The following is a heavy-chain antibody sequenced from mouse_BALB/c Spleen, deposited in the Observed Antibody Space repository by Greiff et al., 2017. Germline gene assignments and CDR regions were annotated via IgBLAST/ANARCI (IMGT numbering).Heavy chain of an antibody. D-gene: IGHD2-14*01. J-gene: IGHJ3*01. CDR1: GFTFSSYG. CDR3: AREGDRSEEFAY. CDR2: ISSGGSYT. Sequence: EVMLVESGGDLVKPGGSLKLSCAASGFTFSSYGMSWVRQTPDKRLEWVATISSGGSYTYYPDSVKGRFTISRDNAKNTLYLQMSSLKSEDTAMYYCAREGDRSEEFAYWGQGTLVTVSA. V-gene: IGHV5-6*01.